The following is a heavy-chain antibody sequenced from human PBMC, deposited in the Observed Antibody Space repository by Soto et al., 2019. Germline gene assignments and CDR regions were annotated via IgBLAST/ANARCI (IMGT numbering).Heavy chain of an antibody. J-gene: IGHJ5*02. CDR3: ARGHPDKASSWTLNWFDP. V-gene: IGHV4-31*02. Sequence: QVQLQESGPGLVKPSQTLSLTCSVSGDSVSRDDYYWSWLRQPPGKGLEWIGYIYYSGHTYYHPSLAPRLTISLDSSKNHFSLILDSVTVADTAVYFCARGHPDKASSWTLNWFDPWGQGIPVTVSS. CDR2: IYYSGHT. CDR1: GDSVSRDDYY. D-gene: IGHD2-2*01.